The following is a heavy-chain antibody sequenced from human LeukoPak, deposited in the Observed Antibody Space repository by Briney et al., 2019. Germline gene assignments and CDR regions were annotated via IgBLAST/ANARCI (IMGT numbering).Heavy chain of an antibody. J-gene: IGHJ6*03. CDR2: IYPGDSDT. V-gene: IGHV5-51*01. CDR3: ARHKGITIFGVVTPSYMDV. Sequence: SLRLSCAASGFTFDDYAMHWVRQVPGKGLEWMGIIYPGDSDTRYSPSFQGQVTTSADKSISTAYLQWSSLKASDTAMYYCARHKGITIFGVVTPSYMDVWGKGTTVTVSS. CDR1: GFTFDDYA. D-gene: IGHD3-3*01.